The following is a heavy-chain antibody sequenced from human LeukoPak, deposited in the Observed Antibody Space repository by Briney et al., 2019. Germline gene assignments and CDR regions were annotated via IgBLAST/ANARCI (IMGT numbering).Heavy chain of an antibody. D-gene: IGHD6-13*01. CDR3: AKCPYSSSWYAYFDY. CDR2: ISGGGGST. J-gene: IGHJ4*02. CDR1: GFTFSSYA. Sequence: QSGGSLRLSCAASGFTFSSYAMSWVRQAPGKGLEWVSAISGGGGSTYYADSVKGRFTISRDNSKNTLYLQMNSLRAKDAAVYYCAKCPYSSSWYAYFDYWGQGTLVTVSS. V-gene: IGHV3-23*01.